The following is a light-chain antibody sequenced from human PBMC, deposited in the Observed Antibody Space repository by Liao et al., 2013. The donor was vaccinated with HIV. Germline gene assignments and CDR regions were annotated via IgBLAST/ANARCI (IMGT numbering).Light chain of an antibody. CDR1: NIGRKS. CDR2: YDS. J-gene: IGLJ1*01. Sequence: SYELTQSPSVSVAPGKTATMTCGGTNIGRKSVHWYQQKPGQAPVLVIFYDSARPSGIPERFSGSNSGSTATLTISGTQAMDEADYYCQAWDSSTALYVFGTWDQGHRP. CDR3: QAWDSSTALYV. V-gene: IGLV3-21*01.